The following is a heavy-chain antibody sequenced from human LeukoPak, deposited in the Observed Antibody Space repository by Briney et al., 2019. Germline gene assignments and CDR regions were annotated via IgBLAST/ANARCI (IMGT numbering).Heavy chain of an antibody. V-gene: IGHV1-69*04. CDR3: ARDSFIPGSYYFNYYYGMDV. D-gene: IGHD1-26*01. CDR1: GGTFSSYA. Sequence: ASVKVSCKASGGTFSSYAISWVRQAPGQGLEWMGRIIPILGIASYAQKFQGRVTITADKSTSTAYMELSSLRSEDTAVYYCARDSFIPGSYYFNYYYGMDVWGQGTSVTVSS. CDR2: IIPILGIA. J-gene: IGHJ6*02.